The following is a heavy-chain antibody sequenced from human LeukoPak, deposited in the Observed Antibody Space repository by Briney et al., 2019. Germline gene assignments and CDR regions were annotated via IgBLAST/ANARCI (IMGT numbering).Heavy chain of an antibody. V-gene: IGHV3-15*01. CDR1: GFTFSNAW. J-gene: IGHJ6*03. D-gene: IGHD3-3*01. CDR2: IKSKADGGTT. CDR3: TTMYYDFWSGSYYYYMDV. Sequence: SGGSLRLSCAASGFTFSNAWMSWVRQAPGKGLEWVGRIKSKADGGTTDYAAPVKGRFTISRDDSKNTLYLQMNSLKTEDTAVYYCTTMYYDFWSGSYYYYMDVWGKGTTVTVSS.